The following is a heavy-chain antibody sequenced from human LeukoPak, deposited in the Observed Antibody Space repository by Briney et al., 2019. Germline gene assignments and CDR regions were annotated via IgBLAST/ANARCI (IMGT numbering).Heavy chain of an antibody. CDR2: IIPIFGTA. J-gene: IGHJ4*02. D-gene: IGHD6-6*01. CDR1: GGTFSSYA. V-gene: IGHV1-69*06. Sequence: SVKLSCKASGGTFSSYAISWVRQAPGQGLEWMGRIIPIFGTANYAQKFQGRVTITADKSTSTAYMELSSLRSEDTAVYYCARDSKGSSSSSQEFFDYWGQGTLVTVSS. CDR3: ARDSKGSSSSSQEFFDY.